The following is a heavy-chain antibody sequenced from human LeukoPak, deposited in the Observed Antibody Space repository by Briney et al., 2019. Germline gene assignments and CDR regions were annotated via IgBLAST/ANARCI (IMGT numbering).Heavy chain of an antibody. J-gene: IGHJ4*02. V-gene: IGHV3-30-3*01. CDR1: GFTFSSYA. CDR3: ARDWHKYYDSSGYNHLGY. Sequence: PGRSLRLSCAASGFTFSSYAMHWVRQAPGKGLEWVAVISYDGSNKYYADSVKGRFTISRDNSKNTLYLQMNSLRAEDTAVYYCARDWHKYYDSSGYNHLGYWGQGTLVTVSS. CDR2: ISYDGSNK. D-gene: IGHD3-22*01.